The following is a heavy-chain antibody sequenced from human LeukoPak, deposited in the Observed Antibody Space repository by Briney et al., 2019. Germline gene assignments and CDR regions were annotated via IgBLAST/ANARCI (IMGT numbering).Heavy chain of an antibody. CDR3: ARDSDRYIVATDFDY. Sequence: KPGGSLRLSCAASGFTFSSYSMNWVRQAPGKGLEWVSSISSSSSYIYYADSVKGRFTISRDNAKNSLHLQMNSLRAEDTAVYYCARDSDRYIVATDFDYWGQGTLVTVSS. CDR1: GFTFSSYS. D-gene: IGHD5-12*01. J-gene: IGHJ4*02. V-gene: IGHV3-21*01. CDR2: ISSSSSYI.